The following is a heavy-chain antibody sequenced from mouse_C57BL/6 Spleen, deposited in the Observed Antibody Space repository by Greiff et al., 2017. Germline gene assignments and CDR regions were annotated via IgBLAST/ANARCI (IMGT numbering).Heavy chain of an antibody. D-gene: IGHD1-1*01. CDR2: IDPNSGGT. J-gene: IGHJ2*01. CDR1: GYTFTSYW. Sequence: QVQLQQPGAELVKPGASVKLSCKASGYTFTSYWMHWVKQRPGRGLEWIGRIDPNSGGTKYNEKFKSKATLTVDKPSSTAYMQLSSLTSEDSAVFNCARSNTVERLYFDYWGQGTTLTVSS. V-gene: IGHV1-72*01. CDR3: ARSNTVERLYFDY.